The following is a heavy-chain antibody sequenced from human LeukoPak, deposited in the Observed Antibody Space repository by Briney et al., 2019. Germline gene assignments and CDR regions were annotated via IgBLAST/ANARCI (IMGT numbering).Heavy chain of an antibody. D-gene: IGHD3-3*01. CDR3: ARGVGISIFGVPAFYFDN. CDR2: INPNSGDT. J-gene: IGHJ4*02. V-gene: IGHV1-2*02. CDR1: GYTFTGYY. Sequence: ASVKVSCKASGYTFTGYYMNWVRQAPGQGLEWMGWINPNSGDTDYAQKFQGRVTVTRDTSITTAYMELRRLSSDDTAVYHYARGVGISIFGVPAFYFDNWGQGTLVTVSS.